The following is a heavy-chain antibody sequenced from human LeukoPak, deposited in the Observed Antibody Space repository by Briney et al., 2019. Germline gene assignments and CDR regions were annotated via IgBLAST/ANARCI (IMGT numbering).Heavy chain of an antibody. Sequence: SETLSLTCTVSGGSISSYYWSWIRQPPGKGLESIGYIYYSNTNYNPSLKSRVTISVDTSKNQFSLKLSSVTAADTAVYYCARLKYSDYGLYYFDYWGQGTLVTVSS. J-gene: IGHJ4*02. D-gene: IGHD5-12*01. CDR1: GGSISSYY. V-gene: IGHV4-59*08. CDR2: IYYSNT. CDR3: ARLKYSDYGLYYFDY.